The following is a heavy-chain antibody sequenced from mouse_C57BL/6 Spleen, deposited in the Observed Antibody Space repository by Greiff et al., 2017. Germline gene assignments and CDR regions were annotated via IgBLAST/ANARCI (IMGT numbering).Heavy chain of an antibody. CDR2: INPSTGGT. CDR3: ARAVVGDY. Sequence: EVKLMESGPELVKPGASVKISCKASGYSFTGYYMNWVKQSPEKSLEWIGEINPSTGGTTYNQKFKAKATLTVDKSSSTAYMQLKSLTSEDSAVYYCARAVVGDYWGQGTTLTVSS. D-gene: IGHD1-1*01. J-gene: IGHJ2*01. CDR1: GYSFTGYY. V-gene: IGHV1-42*01.